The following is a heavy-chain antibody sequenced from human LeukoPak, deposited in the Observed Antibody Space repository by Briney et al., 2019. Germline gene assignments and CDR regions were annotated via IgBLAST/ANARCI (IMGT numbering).Heavy chain of an antibody. CDR1: GYTLTELS. CDR3: ATVFDYYDSSGYSIGDY. Sequence: ASVKVSCKVSGYTLTELSMHWERQAPGKGLEWMGGFDPEDGETIYAQKFQGRVTMTEDTSTDTAYMELSSLRSEDTAVYYCATVFDYYDSSGYSIGDYWGQGTLVTVSS. D-gene: IGHD3-22*01. CDR2: FDPEDGET. J-gene: IGHJ4*02. V-gene: IGHV1-24*01.